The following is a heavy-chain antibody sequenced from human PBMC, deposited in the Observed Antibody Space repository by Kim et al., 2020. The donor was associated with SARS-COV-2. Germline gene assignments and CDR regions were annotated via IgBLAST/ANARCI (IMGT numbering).Heavy chain of an antibody. CDR2: ISWNSGSI. Sequence: GGSLRLSCAASGFTFDDYAMHWVRQAPGKGLEWVSGISWNSGSIGYADAAKGRFTITSDNAKNSLYLQMNSLRAEDEATYDYAKDLHSYASGSYYRGFD. J-gene: IGHJ4*01. V-gene: IGHV3-9*01. D-gene: IGHD3-10*01. CDR1: GFTFDDYA. CDR3: AKDLHSYASGSYYRGFD.